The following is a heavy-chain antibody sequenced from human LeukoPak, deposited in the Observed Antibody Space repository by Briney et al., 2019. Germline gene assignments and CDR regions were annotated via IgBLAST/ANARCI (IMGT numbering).Heavy chain of an antibody. V-gene: IGHV4-39*07. CDR2: IYYSGST. Sequence: PSETLSLTCTVSGGSISSSSYYWGWIRQPPGKGLEWIGSIYYSGSTYYNPSLKSQVTISVDTSKNQFSLKLSSVTAADTAVYYCARGASGSFGPWGQGTLVTVSS. CDR1: GGSISSSSYY. CDR3: ARGASGSFGP. D-gene: IGHD1-26*01. J-gene: IGHJ5*02.